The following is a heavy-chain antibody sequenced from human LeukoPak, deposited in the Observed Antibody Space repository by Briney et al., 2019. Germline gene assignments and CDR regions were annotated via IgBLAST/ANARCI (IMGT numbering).Heavy chain of an antibody. J-gene: IGHJ6*02. CDR3: ARGGGYYYYYGMDV. Sequence: GGSLRLSCAASGFTFSSYAMSWVRQAPGKGLEWVSAISGSGGSTYYADSVKGRFTISRDNAKNSLYLQMNSLRAEDTAVYYCARGGGYYYYYGMDVWGQGTTVTVSS. V-gene: IGHV3-23*01. CDR1: GFTFSSYA. D-gene: IGHD3-16*01. CDR2: ISGSGGST.